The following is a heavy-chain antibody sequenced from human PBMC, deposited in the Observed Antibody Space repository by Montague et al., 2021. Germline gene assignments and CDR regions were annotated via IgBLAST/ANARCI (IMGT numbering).Heavy chain of an antibody. CDR3: APKIAAHKAHDGFPV. V-gene: IGHV2-5*02. CDR2: IFWDDDK. D-gene: IGHD6-13*01. CDR1: GFSLATSGVG. Sequence: PALVKPTQTLTLTCTFSGFSLATSGVGVAWLRQPPGKALEWLALIFWDDDKRYSPSLKSRLTITKDTTKNQVVLTLTNMDPVDTATYFCAPKIAAHKAHDGFPVWGQGTVVTVSA. J-gene: IGHJ3*01.